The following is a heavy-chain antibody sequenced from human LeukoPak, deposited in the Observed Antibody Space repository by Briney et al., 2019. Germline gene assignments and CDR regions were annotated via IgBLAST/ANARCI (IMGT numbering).Heavy chain of an antibody. Sequence: SGGSLRLSCAASGFTFDDYAMHWVRQAPGKGLEWVSGISWNSGSIGYADSVKGRFTISRDNAKNSLYLQMNSLRAEDTAVYYCARGTRSGSYLLFDYWGQGTLVTVSS. CDR1: GFTFDDYA. J-gene: IGHJ4*02. V-gene: IGHV3-9*01. CDR2: ISWNSGSI. CDR3: ARGTRSGSYLLFDY. D-gene: IGHD1-26*01.